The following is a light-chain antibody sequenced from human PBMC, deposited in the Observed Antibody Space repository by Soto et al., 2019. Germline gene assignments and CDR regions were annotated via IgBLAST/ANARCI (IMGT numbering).Light chain of an antibody. Sequence: DIPMTQSPSSLSASVGDRVTITCQASQDINKNLIWYQQKPGKAPKLLIYAASTLQSGVPSRFSGSGSGADFTLTISSLQPEDFATYYCQHSYTTPYTFGQGTKLGSK. J-gene: IGKJ2*01. CDR1: QDINKN. CDR2: AAS. V-gene: IGKV1-39*01. CDR3: QHSYTTPYT.